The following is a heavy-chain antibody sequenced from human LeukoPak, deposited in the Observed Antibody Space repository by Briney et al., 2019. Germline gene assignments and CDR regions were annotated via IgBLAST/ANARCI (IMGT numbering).Heavy chain of an antibody. CDR1: GFTFSSYA. CDR3: ARAVLWFGESPLDY. D-gene: IGHD3-10*01. Sequence: GGSLRLSCAASGFTFSSYAMHWVRQAPGKGLEWVAVISYDGSNKYYADSVKGRFTISRDNSKNTLYLQMTSLRAEDTAVYYCARAVLWFGESPLDYWGQGTLVTVSS. J-gene: IGHJ4*02. CDR2: ISYDGSNK. V-gene: IGHV3-30*04.